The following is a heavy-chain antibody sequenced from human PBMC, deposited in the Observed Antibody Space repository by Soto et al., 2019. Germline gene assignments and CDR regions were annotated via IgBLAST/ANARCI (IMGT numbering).Heavy chain of an antibody. D-gene: IGHD3-10*01. CDR2: IIPIFGTA. Sequence: QVQLVQSGAEVKKPGSSVKVSCKASGGTFSSYAISWVRQAPGQGLEWMGGIIPIFGTANYAQKFQGRVTITADKSTSTAYMELSSLRSEDTAVYYCERKLVMVRGRGWFDPWGQGTLVTVSS. CDR1: GGTFSSYA. V-gene: IGHV1-69*06. J-gene: IGHJ5*02. CDR3: ERKLVMVRGRGWFDP.